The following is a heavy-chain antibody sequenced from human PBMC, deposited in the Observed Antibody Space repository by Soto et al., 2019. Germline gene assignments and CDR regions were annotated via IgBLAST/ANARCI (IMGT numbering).Heavy chain of an antibody. J-gene: IGHJ4*02. CDR3: ARRQAGYGTSLPFEY. Sequence: PSETLSLTCSVSGVSMNRGNYHWSWIRQPPGKGLEWIGTIYYTGSMYYNPSLKSRVTISVDSSKNQFSLKLNSVTAADTAVYYCARRQAGYGTSLPFEYWAQGTLVTVSS. V-gene: IGHV4-39*01. CDR2: IYYTGSM. CDR1: GVSMNRGNYH. D-gene: IGHD5-18*01.